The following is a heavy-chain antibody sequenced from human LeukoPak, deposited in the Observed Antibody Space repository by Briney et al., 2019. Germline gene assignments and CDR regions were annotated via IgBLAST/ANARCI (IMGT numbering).Heavy chain of an antibody. CDR3: PRGAIVVIPAAAHFDY. D-gene: IGHD2-2*01. CDR2: INPNSGGT. V-gene: IGHV1-2*02. CDR1: GYTFTGYY. J-gene: IGHJ4*02. Sequence: ASVKVSCKASGYTFTGYYMHWVRQAPGQGLEWMGWINPNSGGTNYAQNFQGRVTMTRDTSISTAYMELSRLRSDDTAVYYCPRGAIVVIPAAAHFDYWGRGTLVTVSS.